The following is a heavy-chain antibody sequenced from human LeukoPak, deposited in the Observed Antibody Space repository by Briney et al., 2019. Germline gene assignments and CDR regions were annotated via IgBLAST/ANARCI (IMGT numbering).Heavy chain of an antibody. V-gene: IGHV3-33*01. J-gene: IGHJ4*02. Sequence: GGSLRLSCAASGFTFRSYGTDGVRQAPDKGQEWGSVIWYAGSNKYYADSVKGRFPISRDNSKNSLYLQMNSLRAEDTAVYYCARDRGSYHVPLDFDYWGQGTLVSVSS. CDR2: IWYAGSNK. CDR3: ARDRGSYHVPLDFDY. D-gene: IGHD1-26*01. CDR1: GFTFRSYG.